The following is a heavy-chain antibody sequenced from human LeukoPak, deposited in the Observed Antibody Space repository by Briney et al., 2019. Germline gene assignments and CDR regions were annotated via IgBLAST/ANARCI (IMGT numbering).Heavy chain of an antibody. D-gene: IGHD1-26*01. V-gene: IGHV1-24*01. Sequence: ASAKVSCSVSGHTLTDLSTHWVRQAPGQGLEWMGGLDPEDGQIIYAQQFQGRVTMTEDTSTDTAYMELSSLRSEDTAVYYCATGGVWDLLGYWGQGTLVTVSS. CDR1: GHTLTDLS. CDR3: ATGGVWDLLGY. CDR2: LDPEDGQI. J-gene: IGHJ4*02.